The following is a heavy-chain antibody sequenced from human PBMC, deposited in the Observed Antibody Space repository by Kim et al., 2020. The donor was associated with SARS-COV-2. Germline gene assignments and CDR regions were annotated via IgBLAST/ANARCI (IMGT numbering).Heavy chain of an antibody. CDR3: ARDPGYYDSSGYSYFDY. V-gene: IGHV1-46*01. J-gene: IGHJ4*02. CDR2: INPSGGST. CDR1: GYTFTSYY. D-gene: IGHD3-22*01. Sequence: ASVKVSCKASGYTFTSYYMHWVRQAPGQGLEWMGIINPSGGSTSYAQKFQGRVTMTRDTSTSTVYMELSSLRSEDTAVYYCARDPGYYDSSGYSYFDYWGQGTLVTVSS.